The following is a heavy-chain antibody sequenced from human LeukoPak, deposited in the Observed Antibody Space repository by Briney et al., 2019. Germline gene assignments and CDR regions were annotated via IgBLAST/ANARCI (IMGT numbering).Heavy chain of an antibody. CDR1: GGTFSSYT. CDR2: IIPILGIA. Sequence: SVKVSCKASGGTFSSYTISWVRQAPGQGLEWMGRIIPILGIANYAQKFQGRVTITADKSTSTAYMELSSLRSEDTAVYYCARTCGGSCYLQEVNVDYWGQGTLVTVSS. J-gene: IGHJ4*02. V-gene: IGHV1-69*02. CDR3: ARTCGGSCYLQEVNVDY. D-gene: IGHD2-15*01.